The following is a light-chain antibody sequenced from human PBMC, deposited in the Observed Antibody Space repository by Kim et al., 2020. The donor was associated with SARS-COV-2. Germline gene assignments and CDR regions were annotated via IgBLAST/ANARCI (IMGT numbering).Light chain of an antibody. CDR3: QTWDTGIVV. V-gene: IGLV4-69*01. CDR2: LNSDGSH. J-gene: IGLJ2*01. CDR1: SAHSSYA. Sequence: QLVLTQSPSASASLGASVKLTRTLSSAHSSYAVTWHQQQPEKGPRYLLKLNSDGSHSKGDGIPDRFSGSSSGAERYLSISSLQSEDEADYYCQTWDTGIVVFGGGTKLTVL.